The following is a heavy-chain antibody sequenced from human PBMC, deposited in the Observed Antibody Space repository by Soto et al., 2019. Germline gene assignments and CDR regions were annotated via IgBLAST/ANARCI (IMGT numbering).Heavy chain of an antibody. CDR3: ATVLVGSGVCISTTCVNDF. CDR1: GFTFSNAG. V-gene: IGHV3-15*01. J-gene: IGHJ4*02. D-gene: IGHD2-2*01. CDR2: IKSKTDGVTK. Sequence: GGSLRLSCAASGFTFSNAGMSWVRQAPGKGLEWVGRIKSKTDGVTKDYAAPVTGRFTIARDDSKNTLYLQMNSLKTEDTAVYYAATVLVGSGVCISTTCVNDFWGQGTLVTVSS.